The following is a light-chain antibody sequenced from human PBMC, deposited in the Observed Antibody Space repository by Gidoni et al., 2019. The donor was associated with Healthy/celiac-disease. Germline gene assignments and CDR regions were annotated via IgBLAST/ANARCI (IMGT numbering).Light chain of an antibody. J-gene: IGLJ2*01. Sequence: SALTPPASVSGSPGQSITISCTGTSSDVGGYNYVSWYQQHPGKAPKLMIYEVSNRPSGVSNRFAGSKSGNTASLTIAGLQAEDEADYYCSSYTSSSTDVVFGGGTKLTV. CDR3: SSYTSSSTDVV. CDR1: SSDVGGYNY. CDR2: EVS. V-gene: IGLV2-14*01.